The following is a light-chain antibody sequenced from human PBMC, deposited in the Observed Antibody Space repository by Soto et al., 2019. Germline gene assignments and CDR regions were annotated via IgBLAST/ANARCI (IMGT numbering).Light chain of an antibody. J-gene: IGKJ1*01. CDR3: QQRSNWPQT. V-gene: IGKV3D-20*02. Sequence: EIVLTQSPGTLSLSPGERATLPCRASQSVSSYYLAWYQQKPGQAPRLLIYAASSRATGIPDRFSGGGAGTDFTLTISRLEPEDFAVYYCQQRSNWPQTFGQGTKVDIK. CDR1: QSVSSYY. CDR2: AAS.